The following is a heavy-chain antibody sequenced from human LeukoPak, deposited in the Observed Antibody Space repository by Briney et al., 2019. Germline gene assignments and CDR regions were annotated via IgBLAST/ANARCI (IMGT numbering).Heavy chain of an antibody. J-gene: IGHJ4*02. CDR3: ASQVALGY. CDR1: GFTFSSYG. Sequence: GGSLRLSCAASGFTFSSYGMHWVRQAPGKGLEWVAVISYDGSNKYYADSVKGRFTISRDNAKNTLYLQMNSLRVEDTAVYYCASQVALGYWGQGILVTVSS. D-gene: IGHD2-15*01. CDR2: ISYDGSNK. V-gene: IGHV3-30*03.